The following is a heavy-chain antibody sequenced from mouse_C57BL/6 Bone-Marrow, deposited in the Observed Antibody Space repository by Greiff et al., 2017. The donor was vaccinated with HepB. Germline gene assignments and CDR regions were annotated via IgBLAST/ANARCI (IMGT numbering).Heavy chain of an antibody. V-gene: IGHV1-82*01. D-gene: IGHD2-4*01. CDR3: AREDYDYDGFDY. CDR2: IYPGDGDT. Sequence: VQLQESGPELVKPGASVKISCKASGYAFSSSWMNWVKQRPGKGLEWIGRIYPGDGDTNYNGKFKGKATLTADKSSSTAYMQLSSLTSEDSAVYFCAREDYDYDGFDYWGQGTTLTVSS. CDR1: GYAFSSSW. J-gene: IGHJ2*01.